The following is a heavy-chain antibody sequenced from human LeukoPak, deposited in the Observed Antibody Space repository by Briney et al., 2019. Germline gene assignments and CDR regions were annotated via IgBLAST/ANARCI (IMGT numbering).Heavy chain of an antibody. CDR3: ARDPWPYSISWGIDY. V-gene: IGHV3-30*04. CDR1: QFTFSSYA. J-gene: IGHJ4*02. D-gene: IGHD6-13*01. CDR2: ISYDGSKK. Sequence: GGSLRLSCAASQFTFSSYALHWVRQAPGKGLEWVAIISYDGSKKYHADSVKGRFTISRDSSKNTLYLEVNSLRAEDTAVYYCARDPWPYSISWGIDYWGQGTLLTVSS.